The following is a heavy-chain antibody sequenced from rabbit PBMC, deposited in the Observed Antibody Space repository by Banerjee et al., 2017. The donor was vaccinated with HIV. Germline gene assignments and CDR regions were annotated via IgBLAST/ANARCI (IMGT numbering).Heavy chain of an antibody. V-gene: IGHV1S45*01. D-gene: IGHD5-1*01. Sequence: QEQLEESGGGLVKPEGSLTLTCKASGFPFSSKAVMCWVRQAPGKGLEWIACINAVTGKAVYASWAKGRFIMSRTSSTKVTLQMNSLTAADTATYFCAREDVGGSVVLWGQGTLVTVS. CDR1: GFPFSSKAV. J-gene: IGHJ4*01. CDR3: AREDVGGSVVL. CDR2: INAVTGKA.